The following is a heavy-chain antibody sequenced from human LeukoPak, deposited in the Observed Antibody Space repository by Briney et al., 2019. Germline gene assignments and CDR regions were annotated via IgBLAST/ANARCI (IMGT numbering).Heavy chain of an antibody. Sequence: SETLSLTCTVSSGSISSNYWNWIRQPAGEGLEWIGRIYTSGTTTYNPSLKSRVIVSLDTSKNQFSLKLSSVTAADTAVYYCARASSGTYYYFDYWGQGSLVTVSS. V-gene: IGHV4-4*07. J-gene: IGHJ4*02. CDR2: IYTSGTT. CDR3: ARASSGTYYYFDY. D-gene: IGHD1-26*01. CDR1: SGSISSNY.